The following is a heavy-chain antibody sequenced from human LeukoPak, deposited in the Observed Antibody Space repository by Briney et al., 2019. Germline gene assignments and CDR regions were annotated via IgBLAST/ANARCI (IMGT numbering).Heavy chain of an antibody. CDR1: GYTLTSYD. V-gene: IGHV1-8*01. CDR2: IITNSGNT. Sequence: ASVKVSCKASGYTLTSYDINWVRQATGQGLEWMGRIITNSGNTDYAQKFQGRVTMTRNTSISTVYMELSSLRSEDTAVYYCSRGLLQFWNGYTADVFDIWGQGTMVTVSS. J-gene: IGHJ3*02. CDR3: SRGLLQFWNGYTADVFDI. D-gene: IGHD3-3*01.